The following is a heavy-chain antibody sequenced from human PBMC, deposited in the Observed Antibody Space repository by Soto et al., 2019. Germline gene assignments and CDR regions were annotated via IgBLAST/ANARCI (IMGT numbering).Heavy chain of an antibody. D-gene: IGHD3-9*01. CDR1: GGSISSGGYY. V-gene: IGHV4-31*03. CDR2: IYYSGST. J-gene: IGHJ6*02. Sequence: PSETLSLTCTVSGGSISSGGYYWSWIRQHPGKGLEWIGYIYYSGSTYYNPSLKSRVTISVDTSKNQFSLKLSSVTAADTAVYYCARELRYFDWLRYGMDAWGQGTTVTVSS. CDR3: ARELRYFDWLRYGMDA.